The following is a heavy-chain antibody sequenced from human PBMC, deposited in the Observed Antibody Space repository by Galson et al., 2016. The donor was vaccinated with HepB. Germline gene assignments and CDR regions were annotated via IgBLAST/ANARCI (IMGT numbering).Heavy chain of an antibody. D-gene: IGHD6-19*01. CDR3: ATGIVVAGKMDYHYMDV. Sequence: SETLSLTCTVSGASISATNYYWGWIRQPPGRGLEWIGSIYHTESTNYNPSLESRVTISVDTAKNHLTLSLNSVTAAGTAVYYCATGIVVAGKMDYHYMDVWGKGTSVTVSS. CDR2: IYHTEST. CDR1: GASISATNYY. V-gene: IGHV4-39*01. J-gene: IGHJ6*03.